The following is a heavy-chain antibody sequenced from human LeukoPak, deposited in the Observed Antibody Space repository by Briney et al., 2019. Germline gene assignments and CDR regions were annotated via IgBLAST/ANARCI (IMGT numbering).Heavy chain of an antibody. CDR2: ISRSGTII. D-gene: IGHD3-3*01. J-gene: IGHJ4*02. Sequence: GGSLRLSCAASGFTFSGYEMNWVRQAPGKGLEWVSYISRSGTIISYADSVKGRFAISRDNAKNSLYLQMNSLRAEDTAVYYCARERDDYYFDYWGQGTLVTVSS. V-gene: IGHV3-48*03. CDR3: ARERDDYYFDY. CDR1: GFTFSGYE.